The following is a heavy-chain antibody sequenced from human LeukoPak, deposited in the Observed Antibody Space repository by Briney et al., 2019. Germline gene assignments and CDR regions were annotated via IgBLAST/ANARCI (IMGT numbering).Heavy chain of an antibody. CDR3: ASVSIGEKWGSFDY. CDR2: IYYSGST. D-gene: IGHD3-16*01. CDR1: GGSISSSSYY. Sequence: SETLSLTCTVSGGSISSSSYYRGWIRQPPGKGLEWIGSIYYSGSTYYNPSLKSRVTISVDTSKNQFSLKLSSVTAADTAVYYCASVSIGEKWGSFDYWGQGTLVTVSS. J-gene: IGHJ4*02. V-gene: IGHV4-39*07.